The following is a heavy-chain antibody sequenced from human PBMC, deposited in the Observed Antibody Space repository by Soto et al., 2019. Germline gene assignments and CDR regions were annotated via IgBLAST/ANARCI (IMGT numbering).Heavy chain of an antibody. CDR1: GFTFSSYA. Sequence: GGSLILSCASSGFTFSSYAVILVRPAQGKGLEWVSAISGSGGSTYYADSVKGRFTISRDNSKNTLYLQMNSLRAEDTAVYYSAKVQNYPGGEWFDPWGQGTLVTVSS. V-gene: IGHV3-23*01. J-gene: IGHJ5*02. CDR3: AKVQNYPGGEWFDP. CDR2: ISGSGGST. D-gene: IGHD1-7*01.